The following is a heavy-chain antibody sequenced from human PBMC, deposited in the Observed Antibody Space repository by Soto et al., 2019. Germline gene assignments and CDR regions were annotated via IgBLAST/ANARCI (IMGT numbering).Heavy chain of an antibody. D-gene: IGHD1-1*01. V-gene: IGHV1-69*13. CDR2: IIPIFGTA. Sequence: SVKVSCKASGGTFRNYGISWGRQAPGQGLEWVGGIIPIFGTAKYAQKFQGRVTITADESTTTAYLELRSLRSEDTAVYYCARDGTLFESNRYYYVXWGQGTLVTVSX. CDR3: ARDGTLFESNRYYYVX. J-gene: IGHJ4*02. CDR1: GGTFRNYG.